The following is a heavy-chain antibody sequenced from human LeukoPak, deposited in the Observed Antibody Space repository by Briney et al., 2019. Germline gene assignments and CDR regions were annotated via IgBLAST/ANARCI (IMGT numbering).Heavy chain of an antibody. J-gene: IGHJ5*02. CDR2: IYYSGST. Sequence: PSETLSLTCTVSGGSVSRSPYYWGWIRQPPGKGLEWIGNIYYSGSTYYNPSLKSRVTISVDTSKNQFSLKLSSVTAADTAVYYCARAHAVDSSSSLNWFDPWGQGTLVTVSS. D-gene: IGHD6-13*01. CDR3: ARAHAVDSSSSLNWFDP. CDR1: GGSVSRSPYY. V-gene: IGHV4-39*07.